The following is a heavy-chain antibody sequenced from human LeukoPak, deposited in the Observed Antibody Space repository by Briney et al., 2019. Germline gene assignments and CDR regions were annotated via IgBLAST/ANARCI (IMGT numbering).Heavy chain of an antibody. CDR3: AKDVGRNQLLSVY. V-gene: IGHV3-23*01. Sequence: PGGSLRLFCAASGFTFSSYAMSWVRQAPGKGLEWVSAISGSGGSTYYADSVKGRFTISRDNSKNTLYLQMNSLRAEDTAVYYCAKDVGRNQLLSVYWGQGTLVTVSS. CDR2: ISGSGGST. D-gene: IGHD2-2*01. J-gene: IGHJ4*02. CDR1: GFTFSSYA.